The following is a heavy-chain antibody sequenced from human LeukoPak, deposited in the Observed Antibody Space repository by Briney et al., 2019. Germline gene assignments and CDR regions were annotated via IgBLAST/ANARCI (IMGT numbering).Heavy chain of an antibody. Sequence: SETLSLTCTVSGGSISSSSYYWSWIRQPPGKGLEWIGYIYYSGSTNYNPSLKSRVTISVDTSKNQFSLKLSSVTAADTAVYYCARKVGSSWSPFDYWGQGTLVTVSS. V-gene: IGHV4-61*01. CDR1: GGSISSSSYY. D-gene: IGHD6-13*01. CDR3: ARKVGSSWSPFDY. CDR2: IYYSGST. J-gene: IGHJ4*02.